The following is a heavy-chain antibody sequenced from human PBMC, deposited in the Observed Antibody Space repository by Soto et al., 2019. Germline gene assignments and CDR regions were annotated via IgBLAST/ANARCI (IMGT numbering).Heavy chain of an antibody. CDR2: IIPILDIA. CDR1: GDTFSSYA. D-gene: IGHD5-12*01. J-gene: IGHJ4*02. Sequence: QVQLVQSGAEVKKPGSSVKVSCKAPGDTFSSYAITWVRQAPGQGLQWMGRIIPILDIANYAQKFQGRVTTTADKSTDPAYMELSSLSSEDTAVYYCARDRREYRGYDSGELDYWGQGTLVTVSS. CDR3: ARDRREYRGYDSGELDY. V-gene: IGHV1-69*04.